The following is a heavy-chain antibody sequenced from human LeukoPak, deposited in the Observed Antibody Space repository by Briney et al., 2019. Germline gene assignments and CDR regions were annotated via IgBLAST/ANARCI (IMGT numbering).Heavy chain of an antibody. CDR2: IHHDGSNK. D-gene: IGHD7-27*01. CDR1: GFTFSSYG. Sequence: GGSLRLSCAASGFTFSSYGMHWVRQAPGKGLDWVAFIHHDGSNKYYADSVRGRFTISRDNAKNSLYLQMNSLRAEDTAVYYCARITGAAFDYWGQGTLVTVSS. V-gene: IGHV3-30*02. J-gene: IGHJ4*02. CDR3: ARITGAAFDY.